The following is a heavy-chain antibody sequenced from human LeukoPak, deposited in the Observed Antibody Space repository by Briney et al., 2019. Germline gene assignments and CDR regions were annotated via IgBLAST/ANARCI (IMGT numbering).Heavy chain of an antibody. D-gene: IGHD2-2*01. CDR1: GYTFTSYG. V-gene: IGHV1-18*01. CDR3: ARNSYCSSTTCYAAYEDY. Sequence: GASVKVSCKASGYTFTSYGISWVRQAPGQGLEWMGRISLYNGTTNYAQKFQGRVTLTTDTSTSTAYMELRSLRSDDTAVYYCARNSYCSSTTCYAAYEDYWGQGTLVTVPS. CDR2: ISLYNGTT. J-gene: IGHJ4*02.